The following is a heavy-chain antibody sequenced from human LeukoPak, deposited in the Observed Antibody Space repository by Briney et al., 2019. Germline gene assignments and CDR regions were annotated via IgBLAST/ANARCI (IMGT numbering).Heavy chain of an antibody. D-gene: IGHD2-2*01. Sequence: GGSLRLSCAASGFTFSSYGMHWVRQAPGKGLEWISGISGSGGNTYYADSVKGRFTISRDNSKNTLYLQMNSLRAEDTAVYYPLGYCSRTSCLDAFDIWGQGTMVTVSS. V-gene: IGHV3-23*01. CDR3: LGYCSRTSCLDAFDI. CDR1: GFTFSSYG. CDR2: ISGSGGNT. J-gene: IGHJ3*02.